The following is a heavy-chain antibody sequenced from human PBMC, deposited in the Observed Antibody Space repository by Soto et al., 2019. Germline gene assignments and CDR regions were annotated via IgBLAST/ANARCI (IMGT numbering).Heavy chain of an antibody. CDR3: ARYCITGTTKVWFDP. D-gene: IGHD1-7*01. CDR1: GGTFSSYT. V-gene: IGHV1-69*02. CDR2: IIPILGIA. J-gene: IGHJ5*02. Sequence: ASVKVSCKASGGTFSSYTISWVRQAPGQGLEWMGRIIPILGIANYAQKFQGRVTITADKSTSTAYMELSSLRSEDTAVYYCARYCITGTTKVWFDPWGQGTLVTVSS.